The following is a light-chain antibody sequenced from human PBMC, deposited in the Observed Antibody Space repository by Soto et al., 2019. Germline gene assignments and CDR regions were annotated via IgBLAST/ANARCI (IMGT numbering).Light chain of an antibody. CDR3: QQYNSYPST. Sequence: EVVLTQSPGTVSVSPGGRATQSCGASQSVSRRLAWYQQRPGQSPRLLISGASMRASGVPVRFIGSGSGTDFTLTITRLEPEDFATYYCQQYNSYPSTFGQGTKVDIK. CDR2: GAS. J-gene: IGKJ1*01. V-gene: IGKV3-20*01. CDR1: QSVSRR.